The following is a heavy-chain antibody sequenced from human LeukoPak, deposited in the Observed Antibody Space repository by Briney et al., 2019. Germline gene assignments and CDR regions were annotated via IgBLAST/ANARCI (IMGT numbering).Heavy chain of an antibody. Sequence: SETLSLTCGVSGGSISSTNWWTWVRQPPGERLERIGEVHLSGRTNYNPSLESRVTMSVDMSENHISLKLTSVTAADTAVYYCAREGGPYRPLDYSGQGTLVTVSS. V-gene: IGHV4-4*02. CDR2: VHLSGRT. CDR1: GGSISSTNW. CDR3: AREGGPYRPLDY. J-gene: IGHJ4*02.